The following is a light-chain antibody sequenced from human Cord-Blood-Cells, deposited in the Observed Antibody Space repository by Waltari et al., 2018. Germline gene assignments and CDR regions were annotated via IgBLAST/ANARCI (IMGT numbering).Light chain of an antibody. CDR2: EDN. CDR3: QSYDSSNWV. V-gene: IGLV6-57*03. CDR1: SGSIASND. J-gene: IGLJ3*02. Sequence: NFMLTQPHSVSESPGKTVTISSTRSSGSIASNDVQWYQQRPGSAPTPVIYEDNQRPSGVPDRFSGSIDSSSNSASLTISGLKTEDEADYYCQSYDSSNWVFGGGTKLTVL.